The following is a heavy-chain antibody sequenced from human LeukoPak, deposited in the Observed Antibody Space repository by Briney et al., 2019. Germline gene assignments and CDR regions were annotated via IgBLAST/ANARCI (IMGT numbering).Heavy chain of an antibody. CDR2: INPNSGGT. CDR3: AREEATVLTPGLAFDI. V-gene: IGHV1-2*02. D-gene: IGHD4-23*01. CDR1: GYTFTGYY. J-gene: IGHJ3*02. Sequence: ASVKVSCKASGYTFTGYYMHWVRQAPGQGLEWMGWINPNSGGTNYAQKFQGRVTMTRDTSISTAYMELSSLRSDDTAVYYCAREEATVLTPGLAFDIWGQGTMVTVSS.